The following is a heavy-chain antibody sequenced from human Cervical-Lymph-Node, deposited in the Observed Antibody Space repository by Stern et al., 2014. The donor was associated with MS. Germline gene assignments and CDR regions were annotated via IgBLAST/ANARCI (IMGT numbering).Heavy chain of an antibody. J-gene: IGHJ5*02. CDR1: GYMFASHW. D-gene: IGHD4-23*01. Sequence: VQLVQSGAEVKKPGESLKISCKASGYMFASHWIGWVRQMPGKGLEWMGILDPGDSNTIYSPSAKGQVTISVDKSTSTAYLQWSSLKASDTAMYYCARVNGGNSDWFDPWGQGTLVTVSS. V-gene: IGHV5-51*01. CDR2: LDPGDSNT. CDR3: ARVNGGNSDWFDP.